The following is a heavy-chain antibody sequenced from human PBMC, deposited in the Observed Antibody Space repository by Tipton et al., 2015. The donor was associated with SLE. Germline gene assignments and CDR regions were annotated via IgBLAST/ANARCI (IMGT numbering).Heavy chain of an antibody. CDR1: GGSISSYY. V-gene: IGHV4-59*01. CDR2: IYYSGST. J-gene: IGHJ3*02. D-gene: IGHD6-13*01. CDR3: ARGRSSWPDAFDI. Sequence: TLSLTCTVSGGSISSYYWSWIRQPPGKGLEWIGYIYYSGSTNYNPSLKSRVTISVDTSKNQFSLKLSSVTAADTAVYYCARGRSSWPDAFDIWGQGTMVTVSS.